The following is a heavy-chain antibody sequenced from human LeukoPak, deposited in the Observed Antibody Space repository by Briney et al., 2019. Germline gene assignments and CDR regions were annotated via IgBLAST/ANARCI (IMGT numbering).Heavy chain of an antibody. Sequence: PGGSLRLSCTVSGFTVSSNSMSWVRQAPGKGLEWVSFIYSDNTHYSDSVKDRFTISRDNSKNTLYLQMNSLRAEDTAVYYCAKMGSSGYCSGGSCYFVYYYYYTDVWGKGTTVTVSS. V-gene: IGHV3-53*01. CDR2: IYSDNT. J-gene: IGHJ6*03. D-gene: IGHD2-15*01. CDR1: GFTVSSNS. CDR3: AKMGSSGYCSGGSCYFVYYYYYTDV.